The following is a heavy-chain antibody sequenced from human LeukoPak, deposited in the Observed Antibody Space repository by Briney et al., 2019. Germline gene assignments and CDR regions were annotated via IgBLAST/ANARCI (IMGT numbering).Heavy chain of an antibody. D-gene: IGHD1-14*01. Sequence: SETLSLTCTVSGGSISSSSYYWGWLRQPPGKGLEWVGSIYYSGSTYYNPSLKSRVTISVDTSKNQFSLKLSSVTAADTAVYYCASGIPYYFDYWGQGTLVTVSS. V-gene: IGHV4-39*01. CDR2: IYYSGST. CDR1: GGSISSSSYY. CDR3: ASGIPYYFDY. J-gene: IGHJ4*02.